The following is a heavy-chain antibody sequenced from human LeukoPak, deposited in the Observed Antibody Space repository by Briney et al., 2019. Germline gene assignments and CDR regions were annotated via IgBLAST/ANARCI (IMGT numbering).Heavy chain of an antibody. CDR1: GGSISGHY. J-gene: IGHJ4*02. V-gene: IGHV4-4*07. D-gene: IGHD3-3*01. CDR3: ARDQYFDFWSSTDTPYYFDY. CDR2: NYTSGAT. Sequence: KSSETLSLTCTVTGGSISGHYWSWIRQPAGKEMQWMGRNYTSGATNYNPSLKSRVTMSIDTSKKEFTLKLTSVTAADTAVYYCARDQYFDFWSSTDTPYYFDYWGQRTLVTVSS.